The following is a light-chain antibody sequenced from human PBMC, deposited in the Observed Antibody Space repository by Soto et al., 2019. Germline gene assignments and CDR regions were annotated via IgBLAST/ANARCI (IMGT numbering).Light chain of an antibody. CDR2: DVT. Sequence: QSALTQPASVSGSPGQSITISCTGTSSDVGRYNYASWYQQHPGKAPKLMIYDVTNRPSGVSDRFSGSKSDNTASLTISGLQAEDEADYYCSSYTTSSRVFGGGTKLTVL. V-gene: IGLV2-14*01. CDR1: SSDVGRYNY. CDR3: SSYTTSSRV. J-gene: IGLJ2*01.